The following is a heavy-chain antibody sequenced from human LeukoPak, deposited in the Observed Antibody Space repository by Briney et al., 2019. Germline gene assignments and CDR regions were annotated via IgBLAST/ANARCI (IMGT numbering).Heavy chain of an antibody. J-gene: IGHJ6*02. CDR2: INPNSGGT. CDR3: ARSLGVAVAGTDYYGMDV. V-gene: IGHV1-2*02. D-gene: IGHD6-19*01. Sequence: ASLKVSCKASGYTFSGYYMHWVRQAPGQGLEWMGWINPNSGGTNYAQKFQGRVTMTRDTSISTAYMELSRLRSDDTAVYYCARSLGVAVAGTDYYGMDVWGQGTTVTVSS. CDR1: GYTFSGYY.